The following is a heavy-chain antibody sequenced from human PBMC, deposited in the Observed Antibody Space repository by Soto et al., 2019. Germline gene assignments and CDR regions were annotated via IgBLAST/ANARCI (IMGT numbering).Heavy chain of an antibody. Sequence: EVQLVPSGAEVKQPGESLRISCQGSGYIFSDYYVNWVRHLPGTGLEWMGTIDPRDSHPNYSPSFQGHVTISVDESTNTAYLQCSSLKASDTAIYYCARQSPYTGSYYVLLDHWGPGTRVTFSS. V-gene: IGHV5-10-1*03. CDR1: GYIFSDYY. J-gene: IGHJ4*02. CDR2: IDPRDSHP. D-gene: IGHD1-26*01. CDR3: ARQSPYTGSYYVLLDH.